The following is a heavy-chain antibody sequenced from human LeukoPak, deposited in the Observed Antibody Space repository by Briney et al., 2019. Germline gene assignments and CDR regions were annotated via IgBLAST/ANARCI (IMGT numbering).Heavy chain of an antibody. V-gene: IGHV5-51*01. CDR3: ARSAPYCSSTSCYQLDFDY. CDR2: IYPGDSDT. D-gene: IGHD2-2*01. Sequence: GESLKISCKGSGYRFTSYCIGWVRQMPGKGLEWMGIIYPGDSDTRYSPSFQGQVTISADKSISTAYLQWSSLKASDTAMYYCARSAPYCSSTSCYQLDFDYWGQGTLVTVSS. CDR1: GYRFTSYC. J-gene: IGHJ4*02.